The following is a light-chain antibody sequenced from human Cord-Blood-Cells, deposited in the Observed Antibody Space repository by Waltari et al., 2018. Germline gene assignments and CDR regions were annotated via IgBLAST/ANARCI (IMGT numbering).Light chain of an antibody. CDR2: SNN. V-gene: IGLV1-44*01. Sequence: QSVLTQPPSASGTPGQRVTISCSGSSSNIGSNSVNLYQQLPRTAPKLLIYSNNQRPSGVPDRFSGSKSGTSASLAISGLQSEDEADYYCAAWDDSLNGPVFGGGTKLTVL. CDR1: SSNIGSNS. J-gene: IGLJ3*02. CDR3: AAWDDSLNGPV.